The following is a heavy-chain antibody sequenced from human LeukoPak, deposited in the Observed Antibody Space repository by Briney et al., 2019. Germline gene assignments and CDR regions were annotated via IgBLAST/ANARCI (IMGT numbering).Heavy chain of an antibody. CDR1: GGSISSGDYY. CDR3: ARDCSSSSCYLDY. Sequence: SETLSLTCTVSGGSISSGDYYWSWIRQPPGKGLEWIGEINHSGSTNYNPSLKSRVTISVDTSKNQFSLKLSSVTAADTAVYYCARDCSSSSCYLDYWGQGTLVTVSS. CDR2: INHSGST. V-gene: IGHV4-39*07. D-gene: IGHD2-2*01. J-gene: IGHJ4*02.